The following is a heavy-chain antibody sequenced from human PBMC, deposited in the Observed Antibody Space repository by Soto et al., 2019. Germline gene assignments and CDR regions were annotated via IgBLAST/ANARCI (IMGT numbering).Heavy chain of an antibody. CDR1: GYTFTGYY. V-gene: IGHV1-2*04. CDR2: INPNSGGT. D-gene: IGHD6-6*01. J-gene: IGHJ5*02. CDR3: ARGRFDSSSSYWFDP. Sequence: QVQLVQSGAEVKKPGASVKVSCKASGYTFTGYYMHWVRQAPGQGLEWMGGINPNSGGTNYAQKFQGWVTMTRDTSISTAYMELSRLRSDDKAVYYCARGRFDSSSSYWFDPWGQGTLVTVSS.